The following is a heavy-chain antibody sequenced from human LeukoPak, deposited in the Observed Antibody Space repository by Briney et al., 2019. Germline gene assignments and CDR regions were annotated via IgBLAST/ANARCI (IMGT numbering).Heavy chain of an antibody. CDR2: IKHDGSEK. CDR1: GFTSSSYW. Sequence: GGSLRLSCAASGFTSSSYWMSWVRQAPGKGLEWVANIKHDGSEKYYVDSVKGRFTISRDNAKNSLYLQMNSLRVEDTAVYYCARRVAFGEYFEYWGQGTLVTVSS. CDR3: ARRVAFGEYFEY. D-gene: IGHD3-10*01. J-gene: IGHJ4*02. V-gene: IGHV3-7*03.